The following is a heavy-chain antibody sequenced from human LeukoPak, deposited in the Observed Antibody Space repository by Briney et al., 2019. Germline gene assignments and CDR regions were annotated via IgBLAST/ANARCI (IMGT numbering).Heavy chain of an antibody. J-gene: IGHJ5*02. CDR3: ARSVAAAPFDP. V-gene: IGHV4-61*02. CDR2: IYTSGST. CDR1: GGSISSGSYY. D-gene: IGHD6-13*01. Sequence: SETLSLTCTVSGGSISSGSYYWSWIRQPAGTGLEWIGRIYTSGSTNYNPSLKSRVTISVDTSKNQFSLKLSSVTAADTAVYYCARSVAAAPFDPWGQGTLVTVSS.